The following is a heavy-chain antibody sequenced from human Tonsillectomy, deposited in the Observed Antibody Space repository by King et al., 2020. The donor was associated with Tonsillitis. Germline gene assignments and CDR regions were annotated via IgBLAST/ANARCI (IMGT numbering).Heavy chain of an antibody. CDR3: VRQYSSSRYWNWYLDL. V-gene: IGHV4-61*02. CDR1: GGSLSSGTYY. CDR2: IYASGGT. D-gene: IGHD2-2*01. Sequence: QLQESGPGLVKPAQTLSVTCTVSGGSLSSGTYYWTWIRQSAGKGLEWIGRIYASGGTHYNPSLKSRVTMSIDTSTNQFSLEMNSVTAADTAVYFCVRQYSSSRYWNWYLDLWGRGTLVTVSS. J-gene: IGHJ2*01.